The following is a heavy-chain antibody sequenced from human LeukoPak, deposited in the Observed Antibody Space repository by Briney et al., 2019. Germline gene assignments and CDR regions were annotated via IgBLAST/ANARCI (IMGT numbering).Heavy chain of an antibody. CDR2: MNPNSGNT. CDR1: GGTFSSYA. Sequence: ASVKVSCKASGGTFSSYAISWVRQAPGQGLEWMGWMNPNSGNTGYAQKFQGRVTMTRNTSISTAYMELSSLRSEDTAVYYCARIRWGSGYAQLDYWGQGTLVTVSS. D-gene: IGHD3-22*01. V-gene: IGHV1-8*02. CDR3: ARIRWGSGYAQLDY. J-gene: IGHJ4*02.